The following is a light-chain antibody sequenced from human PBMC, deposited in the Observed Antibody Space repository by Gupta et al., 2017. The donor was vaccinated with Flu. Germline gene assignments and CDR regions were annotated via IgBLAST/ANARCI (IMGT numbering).Light chain of an antibody. V-gene: IGKV4-1*01. CDR1: QSILYSSTTKNY. Sequence: DIVMTQSPDYLAVSLGERATINCRSSQSILYSSTTKNYLAGYQQKPGQPPKLLIYWASTRESGVPDRFSGSGSGTDFTLTISSLQAEDVAVYYCQQHYDSPYSFGQGTKLEIK. CDR2: WAS. J-gene: IGKJ2*03. CDR3: QQHYDSPYS.